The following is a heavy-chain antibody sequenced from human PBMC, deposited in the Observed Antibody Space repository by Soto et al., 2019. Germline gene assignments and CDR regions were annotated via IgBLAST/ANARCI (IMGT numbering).Heavy chain of an antibody. V-gene: IGHV4-39*01. Sequence: SETLSLTCTVSGGSISSGSYYWGWIRQPPGKGLEWIGNIYDSGNANYNPSLKSRVTISVDTSKNQFSLKLTSVTAADTAVYYCARHRRTTVAKFYFDNWGQGALVTVSS. CDR2: IYDSGNA. J-gene: IGHJ4*02. CDR3: ARHRRTTVAKFYFDN. CDR1: GGSISSGSYY. D-gene: IGHD4-4*01.